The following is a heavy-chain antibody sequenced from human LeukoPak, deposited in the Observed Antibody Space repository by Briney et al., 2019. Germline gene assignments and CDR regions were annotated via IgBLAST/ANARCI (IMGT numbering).Heavy chain of an antibody. CDR1: WFTVHSNY. CDR3: AKAAPQYSSGWWVDDY. D-gene: IGHD6-19*01. Sequence: PVGSLILSRASSWFTVHSNYMSWVRQAPGKGLECVSVIYSGGSTYYADSVKGRFTISRHNSKNTLYLQMNSLRAEDTAVYYCAKAAPQYSSGWWVDDYWGQGTLVTVSS. J-gene: IGHJ4*02. V-gene: IGHV3-53*04. CDR2: IYSGGST.